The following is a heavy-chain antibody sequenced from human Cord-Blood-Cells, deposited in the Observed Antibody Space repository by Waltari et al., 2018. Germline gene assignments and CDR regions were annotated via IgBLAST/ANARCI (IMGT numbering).Heavy chain of an antibody. CDR2: FIPIFGTA. CDR3: ARDGPRSITGNDAFDI. Sequence: LEWMGGFIPIFGTANYAQKFQGRVTITADKTTSTAYMELSSLRSEDTAVYYCARDGPRSITGNDAFDIWGQGTMVTVSS. J-gene: IGHJ3*02. V-gene: IGHV1-69*06. D-gene: IGHD1-20*01.